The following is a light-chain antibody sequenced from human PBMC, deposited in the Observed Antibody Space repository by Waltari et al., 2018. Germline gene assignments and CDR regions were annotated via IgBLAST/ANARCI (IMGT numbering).Light chain of an antibody. CDR1: NLESEA. J-gene: IGLJ3*02. CDR2: YDS. CDR3: QVWDSSADHPV. Sequence: SYVLTQPPSVSVAPGQTAKIPCGGSNLESEAVKWYQQKPGQAPVLVIYYDSDRPSGIPERFSGSSSGKTATLTISRVEAGDEADYFCQVWDSSADHPVFGGGTKLTVL. V-gene: IGLV3-21*04.